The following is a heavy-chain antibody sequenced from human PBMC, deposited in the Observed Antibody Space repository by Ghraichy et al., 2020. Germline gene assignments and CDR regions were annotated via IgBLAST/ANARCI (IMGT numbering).Heavy chain of an antibody. CDR3: ATNSAWNYGY. D-gene: IGHD1-7*01. J-gene: IGHJ4*02. V-gene: IGHV3-7*01. CDR1: GFTFSSHW. CDR2: INRDGNDK. Sequence: GSLRLSCEASGFTFSSHWMSWVRQAPGKGLEWVANINRDGNDKYYMGSVRGRFTISRDNAKNSLYLQMNSLRAEDTAVYHCATNSAWNYGYWGQGTLVTVSS.